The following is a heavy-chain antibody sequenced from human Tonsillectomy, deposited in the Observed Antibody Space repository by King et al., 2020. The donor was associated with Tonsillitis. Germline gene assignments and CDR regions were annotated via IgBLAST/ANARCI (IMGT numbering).Heavy chain of an antibody. D-gene: IGHD2-8*01. CDR1: GFTFSSYG. Sequence: VQLVESGGGVVQPGRSLRLSCAASGFTFSSYGMHWVRQAPGKGLEWVAVISYDGSNKYYADSVKGRFTISRDNSKNTLYLQMNSLRAEDTAVYYCAKDKLSRTNGVCPVDYWGQGTQVTVSS. J-gene: IGHJ4*02. V-gene: IGHV3-30*18. CDR2: ISYDGSNK. CDR3: AKDKLSRTNGVCPVDY.